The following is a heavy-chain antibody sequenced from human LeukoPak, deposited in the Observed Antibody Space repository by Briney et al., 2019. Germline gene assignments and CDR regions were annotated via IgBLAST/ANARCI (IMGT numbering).Heavy chain of an antibody. V-gene: IGHV3-30-3*01. CDR3: ARERQWLVFDY. D-gene: IGHD6-19*01. CDR1: GFTFSSYA. CDR2: ISYDGGNK. Sequence: GRSLRLSCAASGFTFSSYAMHWVRQAPGKGLEWVAVISYDGGNKYYADSVKGRFTISRDNSKNTLYLQMNSLRAEDTAVYYCARERQWLVFDYWGQGSLVTVSS. J-gene: IGHJ4*02.